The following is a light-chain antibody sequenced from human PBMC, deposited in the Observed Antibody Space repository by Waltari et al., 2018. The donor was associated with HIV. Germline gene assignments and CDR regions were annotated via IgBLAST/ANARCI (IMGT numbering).Light chain of an antibody. CDR1: SSNIGSNF. J-gene: IGLJ3*02. V-gene: IGLV1-47*01. Sequence: QSVLSQPPSASGTPGQRVTISCSGSSSNIGSNFVYWYQQFPGTAPKLLISRKNQRPSGVPDRFSGSKSGTSASLAISGLRSEDEAEYYCAAWEDSLSGLWVFGGGTKLTVL. CDR2: RKN. CDR3: AAWEDSLSGLWV.